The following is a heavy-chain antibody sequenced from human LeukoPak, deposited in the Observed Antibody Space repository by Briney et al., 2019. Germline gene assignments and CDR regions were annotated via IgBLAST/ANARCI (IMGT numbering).Heavy chain of an antibody. Sequence: PSETLSLTCTVSRGSISSYYWSWIRQPPGKGLEWIGYIYYSGSTNYNPSLKSRVTISVDTSKNQFSLKLSSVTAADTAVYYCARHGLGYLTTVTTFRSNWFDPWGRGTLVTVSS. CDR1: RGSISSYY. J-gene: IGHJ5*02. CDR2: IYYSGST. V-gene: IGHV4-59*08. D-gene: IGHD4-17*01. CDR3: ARHGLGYLTTVTTFRSNWFDP.